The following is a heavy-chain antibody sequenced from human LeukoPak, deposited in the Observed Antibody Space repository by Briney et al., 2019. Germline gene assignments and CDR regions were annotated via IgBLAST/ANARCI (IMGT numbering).Heavy chain of an antibody. J-gene: IGHJ4*02. CDR3: ARGDSNFPFHY. CDR2: IYYSGST. Sequence: SETLSLTCTVSGGSINSYYWSWIRQPPGKGLEWIGYIYYSGSTKYNPSLKSRVTISVDTSMKHFSLKLSSVTAADTAVYYCARGDSNFPFHYWGQGTLVTVSS. V-gene: IGHV4-59*01. CDR1: GGSINSYY. D-gene: IGHD2/OR15-2a*01.